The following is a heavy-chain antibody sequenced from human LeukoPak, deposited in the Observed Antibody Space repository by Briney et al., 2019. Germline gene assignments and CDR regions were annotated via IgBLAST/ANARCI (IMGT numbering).Heavy chain of an antibody. CDR2: ISGHNDDT. V-gene: IGHV1-18*01. CDR1: GYTFTSYG. Sequence: GPVKVSCKASGYTFTSYGISWVRQAPGQGLEWMGWISGHNDDTNYAQRLQGRVTMTTDTSTSTAYMELRSLRSDDTAVYYCARAGYCSGGSCYPYYYYYYMDVWGKGTTVTVSS. J-gene: IGHJ6*03. D-gene: IGHD2-15*01. CDR3: ARAGYCSGGSCYPYYYYYYMDV.